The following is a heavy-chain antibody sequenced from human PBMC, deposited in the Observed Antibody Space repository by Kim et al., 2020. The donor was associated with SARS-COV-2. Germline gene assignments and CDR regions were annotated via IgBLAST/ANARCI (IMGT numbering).Heavy chain of an antibody. D-gene: IGHD2-15*01. J-gene: IGHJ4*02. V-gene: IGHV3-53*01. CDR3: AREVVAATGYDY. CDR1: GFTVSSNY. Sequence: GGSLRLSCAASGFTVSSNYMSWVRQAPGKGLEWVSVIYSGGSTYYADSVKGRFTISRDNSKNTLYLQMNSLRAEDTAVYYCAREVVAATGYDYWGQGTLVTVSS. CDR2: IYSGGST.